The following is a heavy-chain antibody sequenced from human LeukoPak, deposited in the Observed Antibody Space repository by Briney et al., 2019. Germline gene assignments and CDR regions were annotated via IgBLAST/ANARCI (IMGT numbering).Heavy chain of an antibody. Sequence: SGGSLRLSCAASGFTFSSYGMHWVRQAPGKGLEWVAVISYDGSNKYYADSVKGRFTISRDNSKNTLYLQMNSLRAEDTAVYYCAKDGGYGDYGYWGQGTLVTVSS. CDR1: GFTFSSYG. V-gene: IGHV3-30*18. CDR3: AKDGGYGDYGY. D-gene: IGHD4-17*01. CDR2: ISYDGSNK. J-gene: IGHJ4*02.